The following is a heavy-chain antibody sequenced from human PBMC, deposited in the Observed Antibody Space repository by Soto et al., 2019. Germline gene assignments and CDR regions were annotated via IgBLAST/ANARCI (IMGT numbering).Heavy chain of an antibody. CDR2: IYYSGST. D-gene: IGHD4-17*01. J-gene: IGHJ3*02. Sequence: SETLSLTCAVYGGSFSGYYWSWIRQPPGKGLEWIGYIYYSGSTNYNPSLKSRVTISVDTSKNQFSLKLSSVTAADTAVYYCARDQAYGVGAFDIWGQGTMVTVS. CDR3: ARDQAYGVGAFDI. V-gene: IGHV4-59*01. CDR1: GGSFSGYY.